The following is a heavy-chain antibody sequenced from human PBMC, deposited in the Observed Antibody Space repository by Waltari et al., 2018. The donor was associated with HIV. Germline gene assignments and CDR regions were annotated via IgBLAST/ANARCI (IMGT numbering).Heavy chain of an antibody. Sequence: QVQLQESGPGLVKPSETLSLPCTVSRGSISTYYRSWIRQPAGKGLEWIGRIYTSGSTNYNPSLKSRVTMSVDTSKNQFSLKLSSVTAADTAVYYCARDLAVAGQGVWFDPWGQGTLVTVSS. CDR3: ARDLAVAGQGVWFDP. CDR2: IYTSGST. D-gene: IGHD6-19*01. CDR1: RGSISTYY. J-gene: IGHJ5*02. V-gene: IGHV4-4*07.